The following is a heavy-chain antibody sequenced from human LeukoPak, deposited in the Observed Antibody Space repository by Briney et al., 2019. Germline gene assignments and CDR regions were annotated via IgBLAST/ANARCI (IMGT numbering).Heavy chain of an antibody. CDR2: IYNSGTT. J-gene: IGHJ4*02. CDR3: TKATQWLAFDY. Sequence: PSETLSLTCTVSGGSISSHFWSWIRQPPGKGLEWIGNIYNSGTTNYNPSLESRVTISVDTSKNQLSLQLTSVTAADTAVYCCTKATQWLAFDYWGRGTLVTVSS. D-gene: IGHD6-19*01. V-gene: IGHV4-59*11. CDR1: GGSISSHF.